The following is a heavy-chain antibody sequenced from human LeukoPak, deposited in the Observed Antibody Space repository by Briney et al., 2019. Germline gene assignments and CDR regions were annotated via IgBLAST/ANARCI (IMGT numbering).Heavy chain of an antibody. D-gene: IGHD6-13*01. V-gene: IGHV3-30-3*01. J-gene: IGHJ4*02. CDR3: ARDSGWWRFDF. Sequence: GGSLRLSCAASGFTFRNYVIHWVRQAPGKGLEWVAVTSSDLNVKLYADSVKGRFTISRDNSRSTLYLQMNSLRAEDTAVYYCARDSGWWRFDFWGQGTLVTVSS. CDR2: TSSDLNVK. CDR1: GFTFRNYV.